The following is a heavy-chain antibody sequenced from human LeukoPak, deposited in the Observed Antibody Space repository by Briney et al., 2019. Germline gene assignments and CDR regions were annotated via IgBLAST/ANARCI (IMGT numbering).Heavy chain of an antibody. J-gene: IGHJ4*02. Sequence: EASVKVSCKASGYSFTSYGISWVRQAPGQGLEWMGWISAYNGNTNYAQKFQGRVTMTRDTSISTAYMELSRLRSDDTAVYYCAREVAGASYFDYWGQGTLVTVSS. CDR2: ISAYNGNT. D-gene: IGHD1-26*01. V-gene: IGHV1-18*01. CDR3: AREVAGASYFDY. CDR1: GYSFTSYG.